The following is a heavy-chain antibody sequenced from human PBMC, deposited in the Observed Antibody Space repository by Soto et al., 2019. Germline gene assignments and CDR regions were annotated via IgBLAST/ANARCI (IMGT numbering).Heavy chain of an antibody. CDR3: AKDRRAGGNSAFYFGF. V-gene: IGHV3-23*01. CDR2: ISATGGGT. D-gene: IGHD3-16*01. J-gene: IGHJ4*02. Sequence: GGSLRLSCAASGFKFSNYAMSWVRQAPGKGLEWVSLISATGGGTYYADSVKGRLTISRDNSHNTLYLQVHSLTAEDTAVYYCAKDRRAGGNSAFYFGFWGQGAQGTVS. CDR1: GFKFSNYA.